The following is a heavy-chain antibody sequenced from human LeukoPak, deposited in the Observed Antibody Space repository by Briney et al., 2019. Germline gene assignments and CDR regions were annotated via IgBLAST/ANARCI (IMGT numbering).Heavy chain of an antibody. CDR3: ARGTTDAY. V-gene: IGHV1-46*01. J-gene: IGHJ4*02. D-gene: IGHD1-1*01. CDR2: INPSGGST. CDR1: GYTFTSYY. Sequence: GASVNVSCNASGYTFTSYYIDWVRQAPGQGLERMGVINPSGGSTRYAQKFQGRVNMTGDPSTRTVYMELSSLTCDDTAVYYCARGTTDAYWGQGTPVIVSS.